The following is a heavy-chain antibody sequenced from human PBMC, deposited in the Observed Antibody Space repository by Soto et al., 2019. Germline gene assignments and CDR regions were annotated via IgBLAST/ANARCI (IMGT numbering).Heavy chain of an antibody. D-gene: IGHD3-22*01. J-gene: IGHJ4*02. V-gene: IGHV3-15*07. CDR3: TTDQDYYDSSGYRVIDY. Sequence: GGSLRLSCAASGFTFSNAWMNWVRQAPGKGLEWVGRIKSKTDGGTTDYAAPVKGRFTISRDDSKNTLYLQMNSLKTEDTAVNYCTTDQDYYDSSGYRVIDYWGQGTLVTVSS. CDR1: GFTFSNAW. CDR2: IKSKTDGGTT.